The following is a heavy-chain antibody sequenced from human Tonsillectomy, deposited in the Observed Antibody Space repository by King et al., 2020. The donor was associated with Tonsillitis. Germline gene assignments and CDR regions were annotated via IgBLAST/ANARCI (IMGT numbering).Heavy chain of an antibody. J-gene: IGHJ5*02. CDR3: ARRYNWFDP. V-gene: IGHV2-26*01. D-gene: IGHD3-3*01. CDR1: GLSLSNARMG. Sequence: TLKESGPVLVKPTETLTLTCTVSGLSLSNARMGVSWIRQPPGKALEWLAHIFSNGEKSYNTSLKSRLTISKDTSRSQGVLTMTNMSPVDTATYYCARRYNWFDPWGQGTLVTVSS. CDR2: IFSNGEK.